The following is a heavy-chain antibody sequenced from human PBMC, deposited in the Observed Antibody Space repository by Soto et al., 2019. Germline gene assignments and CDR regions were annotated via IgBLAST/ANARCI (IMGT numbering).Heavy chain of an antibody. Sequence: TLSPTCAVSGGSIRSGGYSWSWIRQPPRKGLEWIGNMYHSGSTYYNPSLKSRVTISVDRSKNQFSLKLSSVTAADTAVYYCARINYGGNTSFDYWGQGTLVTVSS. V-gene: IGHV4-30-2*01. D-gene: IGHD4-17*01. CDR3: ARINYGGNTSFDY. CDR2: MYHSGST. CDR1: GGSIRSGGYS. J-gene: IGHJ4*02.